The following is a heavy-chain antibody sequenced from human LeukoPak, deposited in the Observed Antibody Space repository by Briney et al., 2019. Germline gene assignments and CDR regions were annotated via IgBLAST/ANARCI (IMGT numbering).Heavy chain of an antibody. D-gene: IGHD4-17*01. CDR3: AREPFQGNYGFDY. Sequence: GASVKVSCKVSGGTFSSYAISWVRQDPGQGLEWMGGIIPIFGTANYAQKFQGRVTITTDESTSTAYMELSSLRSEDTAVYYCAREPFQGNYGFDYWGQGTLVTVSS. CDR1: GGTFSSYA. V-gene: IGHV1-69*05. J-gene: IGHJ4*02. CDR2: IIPIFGTA.